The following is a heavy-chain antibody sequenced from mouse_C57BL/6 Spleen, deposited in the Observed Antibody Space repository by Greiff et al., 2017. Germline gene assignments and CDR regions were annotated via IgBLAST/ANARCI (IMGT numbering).Heavy chain of an antibody. CDR1: GYAFSSSW. CDR3: ARTITTFGDWYFDV. CDR2: IYPGDGDT. J-gene: IGHJ1*03. D-gene: IGHD1-1*01. Sequence: VQLQQSGPELVKPGASVKISCKASGYAFSSSWMNWVKQRPGKGLEWIGRIYPGDGDTNYNGKFKGKATLTADKSSSTAYMQLSSLTSEDSSVYFCARTITTFGDWYFDVWGTGTTVTVSS. V-gene: IGHV1-82*01.